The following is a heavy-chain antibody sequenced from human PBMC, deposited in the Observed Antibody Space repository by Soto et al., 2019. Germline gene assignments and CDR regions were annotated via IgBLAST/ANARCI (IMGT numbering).Heavy chain of an antibody. CDR3: AETDYGDNDNGFDY. J-gene: IGHJ4*02. V-gene: IGHV3-21*01. D-gene: IGHD4-17*01. CDR1: GFTFSSYS. CDR2: ISSSSSYI. Sequence: EVQLVESGGGLVKPGGSLRLSCAASGFTFSSYSMNWVRQAPGKGLEWVSSISSSSSYIYYADSVKGRFTISRDNAKNSLSLQMNSLRAEDTAVYYCAETDYGDNDNGFDYWGQGTLVTVSS.